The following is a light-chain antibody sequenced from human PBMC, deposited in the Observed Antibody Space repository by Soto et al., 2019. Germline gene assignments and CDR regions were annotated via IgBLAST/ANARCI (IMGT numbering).Light chain of an antibody. Sequence: DIQMTQSPSSLSASVGHRVTITCRASQSISSYLNWYQQKPGKAPKLLIYAASSLQSGVPSRFSGSGSGTDFTLTISSLQPEEFATYYCQQSYSTLMYTFGQGTRLEIK. CDR1: QSISSY. V-gene: IGKV1-39*01. CDR3: QQSYSTLMYT. CDR2: AAS. J-gene: IGKJ5*01.